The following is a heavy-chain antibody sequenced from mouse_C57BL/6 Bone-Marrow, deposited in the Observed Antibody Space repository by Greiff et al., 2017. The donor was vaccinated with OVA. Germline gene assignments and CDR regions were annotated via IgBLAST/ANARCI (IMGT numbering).Heavy chain of an antibody. CDR1: GYTFTSYG. CDR3: ASPLWSNYGY. Sequence: QVQLQQSGAELARPGASVKLSCKASGYTFTSYGISWVKQRTGQGLEWIGEIYPRSGNTYYNEKFKGKATLTAYKSSSTAYMELRSLTSEDSAVYFCASPLWSNYGYWGQGTTLTVSS. CDR2: IYPRSGNT. D-gene: IGHD2-5*01. V-gene: IGHV1-81*01. J-gene: IGHJ2*01.